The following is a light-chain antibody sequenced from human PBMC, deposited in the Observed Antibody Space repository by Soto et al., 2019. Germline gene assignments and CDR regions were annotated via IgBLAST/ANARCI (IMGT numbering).Light chain of an antibody. CDR3: QQRTNWPIT. CDR2: GAS. CDR1: QSVGSY. V-gene: IGKV3-11*01. Sequence: EIVLTQSPGTLSLSPGQRAALSCRASQSVGSYLAWYQQKPGQAPRLLIYGASARATGIPARFGGSGSGTDFTLTISSLEPEDFAVYYCQQRTNWPITFGQGTRLEI. J-gene: IGKJ5*01.